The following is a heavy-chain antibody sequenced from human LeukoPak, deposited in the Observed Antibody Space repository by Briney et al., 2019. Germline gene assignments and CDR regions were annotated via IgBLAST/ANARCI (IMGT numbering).Heavy chain of an antibody. CDR3: ARGGLEPVDY. J-gene: IGHJ4*02. Sequence: GGSLRLSCAVSGFTFSDYAMSWVRQAPGKGLEWVSALSLDGVKTYYADSVKGRFTISRDNAKNTLYLQVNSLRAEDTAVYYCARGGLEPVDYWGQGTLVTVSS. D-gene: IGHD5-24*01. CDR2: LSLDGVKT. CDR1: GFTFSDYA. V-gene: IGHV3-23*01.